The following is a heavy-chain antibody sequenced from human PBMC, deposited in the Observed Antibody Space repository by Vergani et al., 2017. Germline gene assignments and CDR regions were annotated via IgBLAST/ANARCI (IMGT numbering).Heavy chain of an antibody. Sequence: VQLLESGGGLVQPGGSLRLSCAASGFTFSSYAMHWVRQAPGKGLEWVAVISYDGSNKYYADSVKGRFTISRDNAKNSLYLQMNSLRAEDTALYYCAKADSSGVEYYFDYWGQGTLVTVSS. CDR2: ISYDGSNK. J-gene: IGHJ4*02. CDR1: GFTFSSYA. V-gene: IGHV3-30-3*01. D-gene: IGHD6-25*01. CDR3: AKADSSGVEYYFDY.